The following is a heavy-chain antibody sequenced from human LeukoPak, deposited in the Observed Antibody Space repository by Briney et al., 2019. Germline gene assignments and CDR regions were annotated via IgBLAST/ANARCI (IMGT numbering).Heavy chain of an antibody. CDR3: ARDRGYGSSRNWYFDL. Sequence: SETLSLTCTVSDGSISSCNCYWAWIRQPPGNGLEWIGCIYYSGSTYYNPSLKSRVTISVDRSKNQFSLKLSSVTAADTAVYYCARDRGYGSSRNWYFDLWGRGTLVTVSS. V-gene: IGHV4-39*07. J-gene: IGHJ2*01. CDR2: IYYSGST. CDR1: DGSISSCNCY. D-gene: IGHD3-10*01.